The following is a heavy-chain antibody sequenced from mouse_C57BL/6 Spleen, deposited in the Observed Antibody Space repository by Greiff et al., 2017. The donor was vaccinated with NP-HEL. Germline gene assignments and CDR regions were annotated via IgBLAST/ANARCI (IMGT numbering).Heavy chain of an antibody. CDR2: IDPSDSET. Sequence: QVQLQQPGAELVRPGSSVKLSCKASGYTFTSYWMHWVKQRPIQGLEWIGNIDPSDSETHYNQKFKDKATLTVDKSSSTAYMQLSSLTSEDSAVYYCARGDGYYVHYDSLAYWGQGTPVTVSA. CDR3: ARGDGYYVHYDSLAY. V-gene: IGHV1-52*01. J-gene: IGHJ3*01. D-gene: IGHD2-3*01. CDR1: GYTFTSYW.